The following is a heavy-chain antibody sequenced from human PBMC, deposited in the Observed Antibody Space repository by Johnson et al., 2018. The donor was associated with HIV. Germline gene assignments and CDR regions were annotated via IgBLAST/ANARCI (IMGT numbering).Heavy chain of an antibody. V-gene: IGHV3-48*04. J-gene: IGHJ3*02. D-gene: IGHD1-14*01. CDR2: ISGSGSTI. CDR1: GFTFSSYA. Sequence: VQLVESGGGLVQPGGSLRLSCAASGFTFSSYAMSWVRQAPGKGLEWVSAISGSGSTIYYADSVKGRFTISRDNAKNSLYLQMNSLRAEDTAVYYCARDITPHKEGDAFDIWGQGTMVTVSS. CDR3: ARDITPHKEGDAFDI.